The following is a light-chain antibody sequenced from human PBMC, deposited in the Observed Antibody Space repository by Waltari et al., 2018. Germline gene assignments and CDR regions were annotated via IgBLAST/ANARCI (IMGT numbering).Light chain of an antibody. Sequence: QSALTQPASVSGSPGQSITISCTGTSSAVGSYNLVPWYQQHPGKAPKLVISEVTKRPSGVSNRFSGSKSGNTASLTISGLQADDEADYYCCSYAGTSTSVFGTGTKVTVL. CDR1: SSAVGSYNL. CDR2: EVT. V-gene: IGLV2-23*02. CDR3: CSYAGTSTSV. J-gene: IGLJ1*01.